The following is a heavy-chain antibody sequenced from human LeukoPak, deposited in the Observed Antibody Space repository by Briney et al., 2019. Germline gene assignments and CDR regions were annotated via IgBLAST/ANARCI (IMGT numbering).Heavy chain of an antibody. Sequence: GGSLRLSCAASGFTVSSNYMSWVRQAPGKGLEWVSVIYSGGSTYYADSVKGRFTISRDNSKNTLYLQMNSLRAEDTAVYYCATHDYGPFLGYWGQGTLVTVSS. V-gene: IGHV3-53*01. CDR3: ATHDYGPFLGY. CDR1: GFTVSSNY. D-gene: IGHD4-17*01. J-gene: IGHJ4*02. CDR2: IYSGGST.